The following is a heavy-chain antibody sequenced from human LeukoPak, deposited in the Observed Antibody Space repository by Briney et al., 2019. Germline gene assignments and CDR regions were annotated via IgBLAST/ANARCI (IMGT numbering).Heavy chain of an antibody. J-gene: IGHJ6*03. CDR2: VKQDGSGE. Sequence: GGSLRLSCAASGFNLTDYWMSWVRQAPGKGLEWVANVKQDGSGEYYVDSVKGRFTISRDNAKNSVYLQMNSLRADDTAMYYCARGGWAAWDYYYYYMDVWGKGTTVTVSS. D-gene: IGHD6-13*01. V-gene: IGHV3-7*01. CDR3: ARGGWAAWDYYYYYMDV. CDR1: GFNLTDYW.